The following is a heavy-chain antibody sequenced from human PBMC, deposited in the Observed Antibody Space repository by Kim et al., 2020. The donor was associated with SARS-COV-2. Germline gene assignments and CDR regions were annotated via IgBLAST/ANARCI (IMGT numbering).Heavy chain of an antibody. Sequence: NYAQKFQGRVTITADESTSTAYMELSSLRSEDTAVYYCAKRAAAGTLNCDYGGQGTLVTVSS. V-gene: IGHV1-69*01. J-gene: IGHJ4*02. CDR3: AKRAAAGTLNCDY. D-gene: IGHD6-13*01.